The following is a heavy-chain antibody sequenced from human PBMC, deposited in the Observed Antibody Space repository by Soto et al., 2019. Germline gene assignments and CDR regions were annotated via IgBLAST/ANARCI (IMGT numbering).Heavy chain of an antibody. CDR1: GGSFSAYY. CDR2: IIHSEST. Sequence: SETLSLTCAVYGGSFSAYYWSWVRQPPGKGLEWIGEIIHSESTKYNPSIKSRVTISVDTSKNQFSLKLSSVTAADTAVYYCARQRPTDGGWEFANYYGMDVWGQGTPVTVSS. D-gene: IGHD1-26*01. V-gene: IGHV4-34*12. CDR3: ARQRPTDGGWEFANYYGMDV. J-gene: IGHJ6*02.